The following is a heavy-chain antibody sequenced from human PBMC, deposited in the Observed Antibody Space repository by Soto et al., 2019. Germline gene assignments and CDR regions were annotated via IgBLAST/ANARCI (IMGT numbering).Heavy chain of an antibody. Sequence: QVQLQESGPGLVKPSETLSLTCTVSGGSISSYYWSWIRQPPGKGLEWIGYIYYSGSTNYNPSLKSRVTISVDTSKNQFSLKLSSVTAADTAVYYCARDALDAAGFDPWGQGTLVTVSS. D-gene: IGHD2-2*01. CDR3: ARDALDAAGFDP. CDR2: IYYSGST. CDR1: GGSISSYY. V-gene: IGHV4-59*01. J-gene: IGHJ5*02.